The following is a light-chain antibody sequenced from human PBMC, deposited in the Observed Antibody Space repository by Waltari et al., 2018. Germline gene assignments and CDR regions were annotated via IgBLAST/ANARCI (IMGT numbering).Light chain of an antibody. CDR1: QDIRTY. CDR3: QQYYAFPRT. CDR2: AVS. V-gene: IGKV1-8*01. Sequence: AIRVTQSPSSLPASTGDSVTITCRASQDIRTYLGWYQQKPGKAPKLLLYAVSTLQSGVPSRFSGSGSGTDFALHIQNLQSEDFATYFCQQYYAFPRTFGQGTRVEV. J-gene: IGKJ1*01.